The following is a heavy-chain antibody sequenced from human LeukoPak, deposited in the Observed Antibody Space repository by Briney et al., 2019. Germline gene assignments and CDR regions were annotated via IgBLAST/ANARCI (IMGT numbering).Heavy chain of an antibody. Sequence: PGRSLRLSCAASGFTFSSYGMHWVRQAPGKGLEWVAVIWYDGSNKYYADSVKGRFTISRDNSKNTLYLQMNSLRAEDTAVYYCAISSTVTTLFDYWGQGTLVTVPS. CDR1: GFTFSSYG. D-gene: IGHD4-17*01. CDR2: IWYDGSNK. CDR3: AISSTVTTLFDY. J-gene: IGHJ4*02. V-gene: IGHV3-33*01.